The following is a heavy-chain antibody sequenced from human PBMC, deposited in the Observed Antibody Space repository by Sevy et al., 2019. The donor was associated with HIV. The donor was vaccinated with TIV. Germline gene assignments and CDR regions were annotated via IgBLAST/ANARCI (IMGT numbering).Heavy chain of an antibody. CDR1: GYTCTSYG. D-gene: IGHD3-3*01. V-gene: IGHV1-18*01. J-gene: IGHJ5*02. CDR2: ISAYNGNT. CDR3: ARSSRDVYDFWSGYLYRFDP. Sequence: ASVKVSCKASGYTCTSYGISWVRLAPGQGLEWMGWISAYNGNTNYAQKLQGRVTMTTDTSTSTAYMELRSLRSDDTAVYYCARSSRDVYDFWSGYLYRFDPWGQGTLVTVSS.